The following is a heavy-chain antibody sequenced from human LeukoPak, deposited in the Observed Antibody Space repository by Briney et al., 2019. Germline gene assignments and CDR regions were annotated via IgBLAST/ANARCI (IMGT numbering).Heavy chain of an antibody. Sequence: ASVKVSCKASGYTFNTYGITWVRQAPGQGLEWMGWISGYNGKTKYAQKPQGRVTMTTDTSTSTAYMELRSLRSDDTAVYYCARGRSSMVRGYYYYYMDVWGKGTTVTISS. CDR2: ISGYNGKT. CDR1: GYTFNTYG. V-gene: IGHV1-18*01. D-gene: IGHD3-10*01. CDR3: ARGRSSMVRGYYYYYMDV. J-gene: IGHJ6*03.